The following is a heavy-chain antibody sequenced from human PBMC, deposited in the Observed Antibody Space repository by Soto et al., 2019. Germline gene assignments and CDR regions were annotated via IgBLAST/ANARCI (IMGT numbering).Heavy chain of an antibody. D-gene: IGHD4-17*01. V-gene: IGHV5-51*01. CDR3: ARRLSPDYGDFSFDY. J-gene: IGHJ4*02. Sequence: GESLKISCKGSGYSFTSYWIGWVRQMPGKGLEWMGIIYPGDSDTRYSPSFQGQVTISADKSISTAYLQWSSLKASDTAMYYCARRLSPDYGDFSFDYWRQRTLVTVSS. CDR1: GYSFTSYW. CDR2: IYPGDSDT.